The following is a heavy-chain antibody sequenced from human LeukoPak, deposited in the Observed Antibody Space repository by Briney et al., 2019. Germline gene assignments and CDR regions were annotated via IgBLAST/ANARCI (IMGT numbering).Heavy chain of an antibody. V-gene: IGHV1-8*01. Sequence: ASVKVSCKASGYTFTSYDINWVRQATGQGLEWMGWMNPNSGNTGYAQKFQGRVTMTRNTAISTAYMELSSLRSEDTAVYYCARVGVVVAATARRSYYYYYYMDVWGKGTTVTVSS. CDR2: MNPNSGNT. CDR3: ARVGVVVAATARRSYYYYYYMDV. D-gene: IGHD2-15*01. J-gene: IGHJ6*03. CDR1: GYTFTSYD.